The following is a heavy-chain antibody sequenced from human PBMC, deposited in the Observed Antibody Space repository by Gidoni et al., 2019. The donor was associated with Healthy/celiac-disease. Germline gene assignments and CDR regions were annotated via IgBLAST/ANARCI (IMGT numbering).Heavy chain of an antibody. J-gene: IGHJ6*02. CDR1: GFTFSSES. Sequence: EVQLVESGGGLVKPGGSLRLSCAASGFTFSSESMNWVPQAPGKGREWVSSISSSSSYIYYADSVKGRFTISRDNAKNSLYLQMNSLRAEDTAVYYCARARVRFLEWLGSYYYYYGMDVWGQGTTVTVSS. V-gene: IGHV3-21*01. CDR2: ISSSSSYI. D-gene: IGHD3-3*01. CDR3: ARARVRFLEWLGSYYYYYGMDV.